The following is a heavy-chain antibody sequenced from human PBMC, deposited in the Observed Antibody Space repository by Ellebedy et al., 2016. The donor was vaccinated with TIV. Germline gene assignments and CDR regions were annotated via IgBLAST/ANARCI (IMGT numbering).Heavy chain of an antibody. J-gene: IGHJ6*02. D-gene: IGHD6-19*01. CDR1: GYTFTIYG. CDR3: ARAPLGPHSSGPVTFSHNGMDV. CDR2: ISGYSGNT. Sequence: AASVKVSCKASGYTFTIYGISWVRQAPGHGLEWMGWISGYSGNTRYLEKLQGRVTMTTDTSTGTAYMELRSLTSDDTAVYYCARAPLGPHSSGPVTFSHNGMDVWGHGTTVTVSS. V-gene: IGHV1-18*04.